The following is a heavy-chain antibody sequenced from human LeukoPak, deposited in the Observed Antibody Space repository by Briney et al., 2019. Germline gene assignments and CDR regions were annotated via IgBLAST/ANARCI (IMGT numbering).Heavy chain of an antibody. CDR1: GYTFSDYD. V-gene: IGHV1-8*03. CDR2: MKPNSGNT. Sequence: ASVKVSCKASGYTFSDYDINWVRQATGQGLEWMGWMKPNSGNTGYAQRFQGRVTITRNNLITTAYMELSSLRSEDTAVYYCAKVGLAGAFDIWGQGTMVTISS. D-gene: IGHD6-19*01. CDR3: AKVGLAGAFDI. J-gene: IGHJ3*02.